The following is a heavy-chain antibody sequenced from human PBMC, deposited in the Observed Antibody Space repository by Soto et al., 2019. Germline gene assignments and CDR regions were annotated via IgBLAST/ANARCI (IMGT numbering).Heavy chain of an antibody. J-gene: IGHJ3*02. CDR1: GSSVSIGSHY. D-gene: IGHD1-1*01. CDR3: ARDRADDLNSVEACEI. V-gene: IGHV4-61*01. CDR2: IYHSGTT. Sequence: QVQLQESGPGLVKPSETLSLTCTVSGSSVSIGSHYWSWIRQSPGRGLEWIAYIYHSGTTDYNPSRKSRVAISMDLSTNRVSLRLDAGTAADTAVYYCARDRADDLNSVEACEIWGQGTMVSVSA.